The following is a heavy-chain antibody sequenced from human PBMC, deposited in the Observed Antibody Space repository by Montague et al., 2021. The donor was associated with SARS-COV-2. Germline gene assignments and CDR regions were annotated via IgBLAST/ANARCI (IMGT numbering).Heavy chain of an antibody. J-gene: IGHJ4*02. V-gene: IGHV5-10-1*01. D-gene: IGHD3-3*01. CDR1: GYYFISYW. Sequence: QSGAEVKKPGESLRISCKGSGYYFISYWITWVRQMPGKGLEWMGKIDPGGSSTNYSPSFQGHVTTSADKSSSTAYLQWSGLKASDTAMYYCARHAGKRITIFGVVKGQYYFDYWGQGTLVTVSS. CDR3: ARHAGKRITIFGVVKGQYYFDY. CDR2: IDPGGSST.